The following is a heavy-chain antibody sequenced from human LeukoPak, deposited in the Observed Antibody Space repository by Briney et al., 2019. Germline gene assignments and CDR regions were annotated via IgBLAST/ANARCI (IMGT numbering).Heavy chain of an antibody. V-gene: IGHV1-24*01. CDR3: AKGDYYDSSGYYYGVHAFDI. CDR1: GYTLTELS. D-gene: IGHD3-22*01. Sequence: ASVKASCKVSGYTLTELSMHWVRQAPGKGLEWMGGFDPADSETIYAQKFQGRVTMTEDTSTDTAYMELSSLRSEDTAVYYCAKGDYYDSSGYYYGVHAFDIWGQGTMVTVSS. J-gene: IGHJ3*02. CDR2: FDPADSET.